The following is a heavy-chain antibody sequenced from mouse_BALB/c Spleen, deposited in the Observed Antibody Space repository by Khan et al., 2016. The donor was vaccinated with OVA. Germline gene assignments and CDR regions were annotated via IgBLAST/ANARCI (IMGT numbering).Heavy chain of an antibody. CDR3: ARGNYYGSTSWFGY. CDR2: ILPGSNSS. CDR1: GYTFSSYW. J-gene: IGHJ3*01. Sequence: QVRLQQSGAELMKPGASVKISCKATGYTFSSYWIEWVKQRPGHGLEWIGEILPGSNSSNYNERFKGKATITADTSSNTAYMQLSSLTSEDSAIYYGARGNYYGSTSWFGYWGQGTLVTVAA. D-gene: IGHD1-1*01. V-gene: IGHV1-9*01.